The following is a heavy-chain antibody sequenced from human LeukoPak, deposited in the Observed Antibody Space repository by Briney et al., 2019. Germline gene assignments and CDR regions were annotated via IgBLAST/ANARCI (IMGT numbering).Heavy chain of an antibody. CDR3: ARALKGMEPYDY. D-gene: IGHD1-26*01. Sequence: PGGSLRLSCAASGFTFSSYAMHWVRQAPGKGLEWVAVISYDGSNKYYADSVKGRFTISRDNSKNTLYLQMNSLRAEDTAVYYRARALKGMEPYDYWGQGTLVTVSS. CDR2: ISYDGSNK. J-gene: IGHJ4*02. V-gene: IGHV3-30-3*01. CDR1: GFTFSSYA.